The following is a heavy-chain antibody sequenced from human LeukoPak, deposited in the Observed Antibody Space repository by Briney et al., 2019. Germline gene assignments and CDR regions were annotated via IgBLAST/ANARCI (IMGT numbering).Heavy chain of an antibody. J-gene: IGHJ4*02. D-gene: IGHD2-15*01. CDR1: GGSISSYY. CDR3: AREESGYCNGGSCPCYFDS. Sequence: SETLSLTCTVSGGSISSYYWSWIRQPAGKGLEWIGRIYTSGDTNYNPSLKSRVTMSVDTSKNQFSLRLNSVTAADTAVYYCAREESGYCNGGSCPCYFDSWGQGTLVSVSS. CDR2: IYTSGDT. V-gene: IGHV4-4*07.